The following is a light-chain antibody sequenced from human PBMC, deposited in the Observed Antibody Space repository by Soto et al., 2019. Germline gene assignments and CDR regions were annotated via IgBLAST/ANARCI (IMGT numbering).Light chain of an antibody. J-gene: IGKJ5*01. CDR2: AGS. V-gene: IGKV1-39*01. Sequence: DIQMTQSPSSRSAPIGGRVTITCRASQSISIYLNWYQQKPGKAPILLVYAGSSLQGGVPSRFGGSGSGTDFTLTITSLQPEDFATYYCQQSYSTPTFGGGTRLEIK. CDR3: QQSYSTPT. CDR1: QSISIY.